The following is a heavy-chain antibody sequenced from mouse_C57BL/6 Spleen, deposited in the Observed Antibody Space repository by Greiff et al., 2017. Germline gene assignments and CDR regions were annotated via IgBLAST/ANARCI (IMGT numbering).Heavy chain of an antibody. V-gene: IGHV1-55*01. CDR3: ARSGIYDGYYDYFDY. Sequence: QVQLQQPGAELVKPGASVKMSCKASGYTFTSYWITWVKQRPGQGLEWIGDIYPGSGSTNYNEKFKSKATLTVDTSSSTAYMQLSSRTSEDSAVYYCARSGIYDGYYDYFDYWGQGTTLTVSS. J-gene: IGHJ2*01. D-gene: IGHD2-3*01. CDR1: GYTFTSYW. CDR2: IYPGSGST.